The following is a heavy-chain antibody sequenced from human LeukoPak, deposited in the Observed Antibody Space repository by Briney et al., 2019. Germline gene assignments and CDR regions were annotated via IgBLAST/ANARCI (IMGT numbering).Heavy chain of an antibody. CDR2: IYHSGST. Sequence: PSETLSLTCAVSGYSISSGYYWGGIRQPPGKGLEGIGSIYHSGSTYYNPSLKSRVTISVDTSKNQFSLKLSSVTAADTAVYYCARRILEWLFIFDYWGQGTLVTVSS. CDR1: GYSISSGYY. J-gene: IGHJ4*02. V-gene: IGHV4-38-2*01. CDR3: ARRILEWLFIFDY. D-gene: IGHD3-3*01.